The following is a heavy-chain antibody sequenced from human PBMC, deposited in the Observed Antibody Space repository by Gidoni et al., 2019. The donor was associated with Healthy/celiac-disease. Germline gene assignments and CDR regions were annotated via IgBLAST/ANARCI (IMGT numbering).Heavy chain of an antibody. J-gene: IGHJ4*02. Sequence: EVQLLESGGGLVQPGGSLRLSCAASGFTFSSSAMSWVRQAPGKGLEWVSAISGSGGSTYYADSVKGRFTISRDNSKNTLYLQMNSLRAEDTAVYYCATSERYSYEGVPLKAARTSAGYWGQGTLVTVSS. V-gene: IGHV3-23*01. CDR1: GFTFSSSA. CDR2: ISGSGGST. CDR3: ATSERYSYEGVPLKAARTSAGY. D-gene: IGHD5-18*01.